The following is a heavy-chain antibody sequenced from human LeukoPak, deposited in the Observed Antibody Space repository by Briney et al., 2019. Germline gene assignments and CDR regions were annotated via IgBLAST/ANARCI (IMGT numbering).Heavy chain of an antibody. CDR2: IKSKGDGGPT. Sequence: GGSLRLSCAASGFNFGSARMSWVRQAPQKGLEWVGRIKSKGDGGPTDFAAPVKGRFTISRDDSMKMLYLQMNSLNTGDTAVYYCAADVPLPLAQIDFWGQGTPVTVSS. CDR1: GFNFGSAR. J-gene: IGHJ4*02. V-gene: IGHV3-15*01. CDR3: AADVPLPLAQIDF. D-gene: IGHD1-14*01.